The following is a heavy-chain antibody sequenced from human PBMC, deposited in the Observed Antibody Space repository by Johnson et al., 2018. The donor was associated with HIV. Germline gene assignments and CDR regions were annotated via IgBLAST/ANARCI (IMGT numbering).Heavy chain of an antibody. J-gene: IGHJ3*02. Sequence: QVQLVESGGGVVQPGRSLRLSCAASGFTVSSNYMSWVHQAPGKGLEWVAVISYDGSNKYYADSVKGRFTISRDNSKNTLYLQMNSLRAEDTAVYYCARGGGSLKQKGAFDIWGQGTMVTVSS. V-gene: IGHV3-30*03. D-gene: IGHD1-26*01. CDR3: ARGGGSLKQKGAFDI. CDR2: ISYDGSNK. CDR1: GFTVSSNY.